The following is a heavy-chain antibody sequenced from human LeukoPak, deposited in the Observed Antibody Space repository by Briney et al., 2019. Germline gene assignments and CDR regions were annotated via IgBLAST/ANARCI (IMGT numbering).Heavy chain of an antibody. D-gene: IGHD6-13*01. J-gene: IGHJ3*02. Sequence: SETLSLTCAVSGASISSYYWSWIRQPPGKGLEWIGHFYYSGSTNYNPSLKSRVTISVDTSKYQFSLNLSSVTAADTAVYYCARDGGYPLGAFDIWGQGTMVTVSS. CDR3: ARDGGYPLGAFDI. CDR2: FYYSGST. CDR1: GASISSYY. V-gene: IGHV4-59*01.